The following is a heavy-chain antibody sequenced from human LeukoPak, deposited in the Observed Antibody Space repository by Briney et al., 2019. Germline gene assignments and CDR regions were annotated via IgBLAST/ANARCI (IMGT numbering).Heavy chain of an antibody. Sequence: GESLRLSCATSGFTFSSSTFGSYTMNWVRQAPGKGLEWVSSISSSSSYMYYADSVKGRFTISRDNAKNSLYLQMNSLRAEDTALYYCARARWELLYNFDYWGQGTLVTVSS. J-gene: IGHJ4*02. V-gene: IGHV3-21*01. CDR1: GFTFSSSTFGSYT. CDR2: ISSSSSYM. CDR3: ARARWELLYNFDY. D-gene: IGHD1-26*01.